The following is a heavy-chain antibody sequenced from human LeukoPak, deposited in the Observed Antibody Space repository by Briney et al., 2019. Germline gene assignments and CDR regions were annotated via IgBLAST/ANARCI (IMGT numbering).Heavy chain of an antibody. CDR3: ARLVVRGVIMMGDDAFDI. J-gene: IGHJ3*02. V-gene: IGHV4-59*12. Sequence: SETLSLTCTVSGGSMISYYWTWVRQTPGKGLEWIGYMYDSVRIHYNPSLESRITISLDTSKNQFSLKLSSVTAADTAVYYCARLVVRGVIMMGDDAFDIWGQGTMVTVSS. CDR1: GGSMISYY. D-gene: IGHD3-10*01. CDR2: MYDSVRI.